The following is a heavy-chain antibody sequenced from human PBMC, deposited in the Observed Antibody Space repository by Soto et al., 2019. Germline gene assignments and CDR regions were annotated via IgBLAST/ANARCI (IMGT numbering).Heavy chain of an antibody. CDR3: ASDEEGEYSSSYGSYGMDV. D-gene: IGHD6-6*01. V-gene: IGHV1-2*02. J-gene: IGHJ6*02. CDR2: INPNSGGT. Sequence: ASVKVSCKASGYTFTGYYMHWVRQAPGQGLEWMGWINPNSGGTNYAQKFQGRVTMTRDTSISTVYMELSRLRSDDTAVYYCASDEEGEYSSSYGSYGMDVWGQGTTVTVSS. CDR1: GYTFTGYY.